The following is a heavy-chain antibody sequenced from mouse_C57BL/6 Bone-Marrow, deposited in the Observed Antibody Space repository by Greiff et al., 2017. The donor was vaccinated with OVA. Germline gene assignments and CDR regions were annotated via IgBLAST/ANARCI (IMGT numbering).Heavy chain of an antibody. J-gene: IGHJ4*01. D-gene: IGHD2-3*01. CDR3: ASRLYDGTGYYAMDY. CDR2: IYPGDGDT. V-gene: IGHV1-82*01. CDR1: GYAFSSSW. Sequence: QVQLQQSGPELVKPGASVKISCKASGYAFSSSWMNWVKQRPGKGLEWIGRIYPGDGDTNYNGKFKGKATLTADKSSSTAYMQLSSLTSEDSAVYSCASRLYDGTGYYAMDYWGQGTSVTVSS.